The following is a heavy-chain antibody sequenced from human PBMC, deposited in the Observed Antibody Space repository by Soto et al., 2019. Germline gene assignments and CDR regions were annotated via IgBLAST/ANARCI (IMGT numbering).Heavy chain of an antibody. D-gene: IGHD3-22*01. CDR3: ARAAGDYYDSSGYYLNWFDP. CDR1: GGSISSGGYY. J-gene: IGHJ5*02. V-gene: IGHV4-31*03. Sequence: TSETLSLTCTVSGGSISSGGYYWSWIRQHPGKGLEWIGYIYYSGSTYYNPSLKSRVTISVDTSKNQFSLKLSSVTAADTAVYYCARAAGDYYDSSGYYLNWFDPWGQGTLVTVSS. CDR2: IYYSGST.